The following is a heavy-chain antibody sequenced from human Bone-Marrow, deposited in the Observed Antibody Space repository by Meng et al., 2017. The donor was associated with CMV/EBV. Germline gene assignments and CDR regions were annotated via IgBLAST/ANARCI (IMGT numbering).Heavy chain of an antibody. CDR3: ARDPRPRYYYDSSPL. V-gene: IGHV3-15*01. J-gene: IGHJ4*02. CDR2: IKSKTDGGTT. D-gene: IGHD3-22*01. Sequence: GESLKISCAASGFTFSNAWMSWVRQAPGKGLEWVGRIKSKTDGGTTDYAAPVKGRFTISRDNAKNSLYLQMNSLRAEDTAVYYCARDPRPRYYYDSSPLWGQGTLVTVSS. CDR1: GFTFSNAW.